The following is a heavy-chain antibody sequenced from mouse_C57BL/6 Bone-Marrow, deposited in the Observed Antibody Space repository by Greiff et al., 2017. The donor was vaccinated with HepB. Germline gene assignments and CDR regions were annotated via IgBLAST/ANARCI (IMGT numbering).Heavy chain of an antibody. CDR2: IDPENGDT. CDR1: GFNIKDDY. V-gene: IGHV14-4*01. D-gene: IGHD1-1*01. Sequence: VQLQQSGAELVRPGASVKLSCTASGFNIKDDYMHWVKQRPEQGLEWIGWIDPENGDTEYASKFQGKATRTADTSSNTAYLQLSSLTSEDTAVYYCTADTTVVATFDYWCQGTTLTVSS. CDR3: TADTTVVATFDY. J-gene: IGHJ2*01.